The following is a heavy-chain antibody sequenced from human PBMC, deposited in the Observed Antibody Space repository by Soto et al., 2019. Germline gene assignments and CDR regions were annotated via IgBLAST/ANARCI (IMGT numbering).Heavy chain of an antibody. CDR2: ISYDGSNK. D-gene: IGHD5-18*01. Sequence: GGSLRLSCAASGFTFSSYGMHWVRQAPGKGLEWVAVISYDGSNKYYADSVKGRFTISRDNSKNTLYLQMNSLRAEDTAVYYCAKDGQGGYSYGYFGMDVWGQGTTVTVSS. CDR1: GFTFSSYG. J-gene: IGHJ6*02. CDR3: AKDGQGGYSYGYFGMDV. V-gene: IGHV3-30*18.